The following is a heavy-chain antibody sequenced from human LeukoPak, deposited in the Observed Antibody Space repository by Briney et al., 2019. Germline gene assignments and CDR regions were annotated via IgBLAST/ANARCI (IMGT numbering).Heavy chain of an antibody. CDR3: AREGDYGDYPGGH. D-gene: IGHD4-17*01. CDR2: ISSSSSYI. Sequence: GGSPRLSCAASGFTFSSYSMNWVRQAPGKGLEWVSSISSSSSYIYYADSVKGRFTISRDNAKNSLYLQMNSLRAEDTAVYYCAREGDYGDYPGGHWGQGTLVTVSS. J-gene: IGHJ4*02. CDR1: GFTFSSYS. V-gene: IGHV3-21*01.